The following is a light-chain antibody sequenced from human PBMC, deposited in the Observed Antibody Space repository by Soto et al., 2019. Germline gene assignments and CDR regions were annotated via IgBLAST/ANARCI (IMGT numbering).Light chain of an antibody. V-gene: IGLV2-11*01. CDR1: SSDVGGYNY. CDR3: CSDAGSYTVV. CDR2: DVS. Sequence: QSALTQPRSVSGSPGQSVTISCTGTSSDVGGYNYVSWYQQHPGKAPNLMIYDVSKRPSGVPDRFSGSKSGNTASLTISGLHAEDEADYYCCSDAGSYTVVFGGGTKVTVL. J-gene: IGLJ2*01.